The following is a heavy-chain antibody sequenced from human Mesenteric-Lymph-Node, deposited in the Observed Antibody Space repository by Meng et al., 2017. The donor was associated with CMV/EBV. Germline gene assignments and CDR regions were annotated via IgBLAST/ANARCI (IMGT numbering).Heavy chain of an antibody. Sequence: GESLKISCAASGFTFSSYAMNWVRQAPGKGLEWVSGISGSGGTTYYIDSVKGRFTISRDNSNNTLYLQMSSLRAEDTAVYYCANDRPVGTTSDFDYWGQGTRVTVSS. CDR3: ANDRPVGTTSDFDY. J-gene: IGHJ4*02. CDR2: ISGSGGTT. CDR1: GFTFSSYA. V-gene: IGHV3-23*01. D-gene: IGHD1-26*01.